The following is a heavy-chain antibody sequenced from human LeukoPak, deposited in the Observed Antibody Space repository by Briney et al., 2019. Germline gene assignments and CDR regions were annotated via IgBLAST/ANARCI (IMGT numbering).Heavy chain of an antibody. J-gene: IGHJ5*02. Sequence: TSETLSLTCTVSGGSISSYYWSWIRQPAGKGLEWIGRIYTSGSTNYNPSLKSRVTMSVDTSKNQFSLKLSSVTAADTAVYYCARSYCSSTSCSNWFDPWGQGTLVTVSS. CDR1: GGSISSYY. CDR2: IYTSGST. V-gene: IGHV4-4*07. CDR3: ARSYCSSTSCSNWFDP. D-gene: IGHD2-2*01.